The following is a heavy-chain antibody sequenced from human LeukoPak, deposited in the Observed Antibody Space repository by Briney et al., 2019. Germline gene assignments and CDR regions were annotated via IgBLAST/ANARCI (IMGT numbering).Heavy chain of an antibody. CDR3: ARGTTY. Sequence: PSETLSLTCTVSGGSISSGSYYWSWIRQPAGKGLEWIGRIYTSGSTNYNPSLKSRVTISVDTSKNQFSLKLSSVTAADTAVYYCARGTTYWGQGTLVTVSS. CDR1: GGSISSGSYY. J-gene: IGHJ4*02. D-gene: IGHD1-1*01. V-gene: IGHV4-61*02. CDR2: IYTSGST.